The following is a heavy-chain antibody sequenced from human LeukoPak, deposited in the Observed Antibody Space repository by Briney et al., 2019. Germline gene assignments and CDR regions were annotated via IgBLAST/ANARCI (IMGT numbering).Heavy chain of an antibody. Sequence: SGTLSLTCGVSGGSISNTNWWTWVRQPPGKGLEWIGEVHLDGRTNYNPSLKSRLTMSVDLSENHIPLKLTSVTAADTAVYYCAREGGFYRPLDYSGQGTLVTVSS. CDR2: VHLDGRT. J-gene: IGHJ4*02. CDR3: AREGGFYRPLDY. V-gene: IGHV4-4*02. CDR1: GGSISNTNW. D-gene: IGHD3-3*01.